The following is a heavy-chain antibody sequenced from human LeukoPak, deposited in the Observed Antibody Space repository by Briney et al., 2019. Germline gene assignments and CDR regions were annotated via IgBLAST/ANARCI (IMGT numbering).Heavy chain of an antibody. CDR2: IYYSGST. CDR3: ARGPSYGDFFFDY. V-gene: IGHV4-30-4*01. J-gene: IGHJ4*02. Sequence: SETLSLTCTVSGGSISSGDYYWRWIRQPPGKGLEWIGYIYYSGSTYYNPSLKSRVTISVDTSKNQFSLKLSSVTAADTAVYYCARGPSYGDFFFDYWGQGTLVTVSS. D-gene: IGHD4-17*01. CDR1: GGSISSGDYY.